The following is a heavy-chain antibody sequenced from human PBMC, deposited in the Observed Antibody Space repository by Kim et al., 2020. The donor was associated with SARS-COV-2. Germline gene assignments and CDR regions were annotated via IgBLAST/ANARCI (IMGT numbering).Heavy chain of an antibody. Sequence: ASVKVSCKASGYTFTGYYMHWVRQAPGQGLEWMGWINPNSGGTNYAQKFQGRVTMTRDTSISTAYMELSRLRSDDTAVYYCARGGRYSGPQGYFDYWGQGTLVTVSS. CDR3: ARGGRYSGPQGYFDY. D-gene: IGHD1-26*01. CDR1: GYTFTGYY. CDR2: INPNSGGT. J-gene: IGHJ4*02. V-gene: IGHV1-2*02.